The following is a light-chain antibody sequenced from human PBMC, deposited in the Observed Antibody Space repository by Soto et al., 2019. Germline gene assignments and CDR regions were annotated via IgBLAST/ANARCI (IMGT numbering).Light chain of an antibody. Sequence: ILMTQSPATLSVSPGERATLSCRASQSVSNNLAWYQQKPGQAPRLLLYDASTRATAIPARFSGSGSGTEFTLTISGMQSEDFEVYYCQQYNNWAPLTFGQGTKVEIK. CDR2: DAS. J-gene: IGKJ1*01. CDR3: QQYNNWAPLT. V-gene: IGKV3-15*01. CDR1: QSVSNN.